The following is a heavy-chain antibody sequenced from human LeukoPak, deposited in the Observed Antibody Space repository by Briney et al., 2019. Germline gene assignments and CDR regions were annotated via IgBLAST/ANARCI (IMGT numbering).Heavy chain of an antibody. J-gene: IGHJ4*02. CDR1: GFTFSTYE. CDR2: ITPSGSST. V-gene: IGHV3-48*03. CDR3: TNHALDY. Sequence: PGGSLRLSCVASGFTFSTYEMHWVRQAPGKGLEWLSYITPSGSSTYYADSVKGRFTISRDNAKSSLYLQMNSLRVEDTAVYYRTNHALDYWGQGTLVTVSS. D-gene: IGHD2-2*01.